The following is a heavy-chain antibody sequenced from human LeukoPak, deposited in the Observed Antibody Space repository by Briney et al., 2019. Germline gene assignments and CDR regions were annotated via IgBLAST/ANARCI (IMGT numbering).Heavy chain of an antibody. D-gene: IGHD1-26*01. CDR3: ARYSGSPAYYYYGMDV. CDR1: GCTFTSYG. CDR2: ISAYNGNT. V-gene: IGHV1-18*01. J-gene: IGHJ6*02. Sequence: ASVKVSCKASGCTFTSYGISWVRQAPGQGLEWMGWISAYNGNTNYAQKLQGRVTMTTDTSTSTAYMELRSLRSDDTAVYYCARYSGSPAYYYYGMDVWGQGTTVTVSS.